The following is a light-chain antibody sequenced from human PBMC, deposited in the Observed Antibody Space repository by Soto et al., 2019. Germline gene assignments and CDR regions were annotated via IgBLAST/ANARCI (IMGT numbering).Light chain of an antibody. CDR1: QGISTW. J-gene: IGKJ1*01. Sequence: DIQMTQSPSSLSASVGDRVTITCRASQGISTWLAWYQQKPEKAPKTLIFDASTLQSGVPSRFSGSGSGTDFTLTISSLQPDDFATYYCQQTSSPPWTFGQGTKVDIK. CDR2: DAS. CDR3: QQTSSPPWT. V-gene: IGKV1D-16*01.